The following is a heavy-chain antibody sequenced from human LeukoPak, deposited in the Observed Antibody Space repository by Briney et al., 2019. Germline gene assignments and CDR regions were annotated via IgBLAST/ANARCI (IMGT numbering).Heavy chain of an antibody. V-gene: IGHV1-18*01. J-gene: IGHJ4*02. CDR2: ISAYNGNT. D-gene: IGHD6-19*01. Sequence: ASVKVSCKASGYTFTSYGISWVRQAPGQGLEWMGWISAYNGNTNYAQKLQGRVTMTTDTSTSTAYMELRSLRSDDTALYYCARDQWLVPQGHFDYWGQGTLVTVSS. CDR1: GYTFTSYG. CDR3: ARDQWLVPQGHFDY.